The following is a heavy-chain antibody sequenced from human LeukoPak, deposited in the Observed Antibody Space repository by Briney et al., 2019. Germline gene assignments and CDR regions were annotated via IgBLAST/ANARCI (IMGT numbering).Heavy chain of an antibody. V-gene: IGHV3-30*18. CDR2: ISNDGDNK. Sequence: GGSLRLSCAASGFTFSSYGMYWVRQAPGKGLEWVAVISNDGDNKWYADSVKGRFTISRDDSKNTLFLQMNSLRPEDTAMYYCAKHQGYSSDYIAAWGQGALVTVSS. J-gene: IGHJ5*02. CDR3: AKHQGYSSDYIAA. CDR1: GFTFSSYG. D-gene: IGHD6-19*01.